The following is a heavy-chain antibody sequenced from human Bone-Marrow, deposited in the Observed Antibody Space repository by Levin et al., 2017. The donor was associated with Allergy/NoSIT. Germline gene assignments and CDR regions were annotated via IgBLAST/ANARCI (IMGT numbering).Heavy chain of an antibody. CDR3: AKVLPVAGTFFGY. V-gene: IGHV3-23*01. CDR2: ISDSGGIT. Sequence: GESLKISCAASGFTFSKHWMHWVRQIPGKGLEWVSRISDSGGITYYADSVKGRFTISRDNSKNTLYLHMNTLRAEDTAFYYCAKVLPVAGTFFGYWGQGTLVTVSS. CDR1: GFTFSKHW. D-gene: IGHD6-19*01. J-gene: IGHJ4*02.